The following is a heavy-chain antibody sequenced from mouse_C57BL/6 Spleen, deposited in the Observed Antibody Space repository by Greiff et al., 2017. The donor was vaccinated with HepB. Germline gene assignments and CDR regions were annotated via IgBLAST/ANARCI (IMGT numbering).Heavy chain of an antibody. V-gene: IGHV5-4*01. CDR2: ISDGGSYT. CDR1: GFTFSSYA. CDR3: ARDRLFDD. Sequence: EVKVVESGGGLVKPGGSLKLSCAASGFTFSSYAMSWVRQTPEKRLEWVATISDGGSYTYYPDNVKGRFTISRDNAKNNLYLQMSHLKSEDTAMYCCARDRLFDDWGQGTTVTVSS. J-gene: IGHJ2*01. D-gene: IGHD3-2*02.